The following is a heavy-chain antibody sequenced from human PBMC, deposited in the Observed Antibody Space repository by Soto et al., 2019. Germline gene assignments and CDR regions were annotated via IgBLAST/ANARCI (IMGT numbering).Heavy chain of an antibody. CDR3: AKILVGATRYFQH. J-gene: IGHJ1*01. Sequence: PGGSLRLPRAASGFTFSSYAMSWVRQAPGKGLEWVSAISGSGGSTYYADSVKGRFTISRDNSKNTLYLQMNSLRAEDTAVYYCAKILVGATRYFQHWGQGTLVTVSS. D-gene: IGHD1-26*01. CDR1: GFTFSSYA. V-gene: IGHV3-23*01. CDR2: ISGSGGST.